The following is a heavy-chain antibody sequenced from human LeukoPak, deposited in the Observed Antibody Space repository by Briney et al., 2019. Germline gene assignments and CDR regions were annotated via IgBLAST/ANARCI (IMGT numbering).Heavy chain of an antibody. Sequence: PGGSLRLSCAASGFTLRNYAMTWVRQAPGKGLVWVSRIGDDGSTTAYADSVKGRFTISRDNAKNTLYLQMNSLRAEDTAVYYCARASRGNWFDPWGQGTLVTVSS. CDR2: IGDDGSTT. V-gene: IGHV3-74*01. J-gene: IGHJ5*02. D-gene: IGHD3-10*01. CDR1: GFTLRNYA. CDR3: ARASRGNWFDP.